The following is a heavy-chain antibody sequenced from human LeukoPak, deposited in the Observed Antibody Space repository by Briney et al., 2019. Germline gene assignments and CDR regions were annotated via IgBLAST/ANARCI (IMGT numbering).Heavy chain of an antibody. D-gene: IGHD2-8*01. J-gene: IGHJ6*03. CDR3: AKSAGHCSNGICFTDYYMDV. V-gene: IGHV1-2*02. CDR2: INPNSGGT. Sequence: ASVKVSCKASGYTFTGYYMHWVRQAPGQGLEWMGWINPNSGGTNSAQKFQGRVTMTRDTSVSTAYMDLSSVTSDDTAVYFSAKSAGHCSNGICFTDYYMDVWGRGTTVTVSS. CDR1: GYTFTGYY.